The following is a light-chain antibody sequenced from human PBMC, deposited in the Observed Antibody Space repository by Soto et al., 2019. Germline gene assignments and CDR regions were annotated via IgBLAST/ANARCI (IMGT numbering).Light chain of an antibody. CDR3: QQYNNWPLT. J-gene: IGKJ5*01. Sequence: EIVLTQSPGTLSLSPGERATLSCRSSQSLSSSYLAWYQQKPGQAPRLIIYGASTRATGIPARFSGSGSGTEFTLTISSLQSEDFAVYYCQQYNNWPLTLGQGTRLEIK. CDR1: QSLSSSY. V-gene: IGKV3-15*01. CDR2: GAS.